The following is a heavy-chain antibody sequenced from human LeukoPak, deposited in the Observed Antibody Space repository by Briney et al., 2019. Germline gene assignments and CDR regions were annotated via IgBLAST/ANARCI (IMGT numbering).Heavy chain of an antibody. Sequence: GGSLRLSCAASGFTFSSYAMSWVRQAPGKGLGWVSAISGSGGSTYYADSVKGRFTISRDNSKNTLYLQMNSLRAEDTAVYYCAKDGGIVVVTAIPGWYFDLWGRGTLVTVSS. V-gene: IGHV3-23*01. CDR1: GFTFSSYA. J-gene: IGHJ2*01. CDR3: AKDGGIVVVTAIPGWYFDL. D-gene: IGHD2-21*02. CDR2: ISGSGGST.